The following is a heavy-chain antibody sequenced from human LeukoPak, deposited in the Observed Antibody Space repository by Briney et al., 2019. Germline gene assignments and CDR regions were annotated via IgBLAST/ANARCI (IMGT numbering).Heavy chain of an antibody. J-gene: IGHJ5*02. CDR2: INSDGSRR. Sequence: PGGSLRLSCAASGFNVSICWMHWVRQAPGKGLVWVSRINSDGSRRMYADSVKGRFTISRDNAKNTLYLQMNSLRAEDTATYFCTRGGYCGVDNCYSGGDYFDPWGQGTLVAVSS. CDR1: GFNVSICW. CDR3: TRGGYCGVDNCYSGGDYFDP. D-gene: IGHD2-15*01. V-gene: IGHV3-74*03.